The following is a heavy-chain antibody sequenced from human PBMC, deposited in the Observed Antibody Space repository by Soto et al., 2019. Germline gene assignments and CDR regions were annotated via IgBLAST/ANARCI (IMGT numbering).Heavy chain of an antibody. CDR1: GGTFSSYA. CDR3: ARDREDYDILTGETNYYYGMDV. D-gene: IGHD3-9*01. Sequence: SVKVSCKASGGTFSSYAISWVRQAPGQGRGWMGGIIPIFGTANYAQKFQGRVTITADESTSTAYMELSSLRSEDTAVYYCARDREDYDILTGETNYYYGMDVWGQGXTVTVYS. V-gene: IGHV1-69*13. CDR2: IIPIFGTA. J-gene: IGHJ6*02.